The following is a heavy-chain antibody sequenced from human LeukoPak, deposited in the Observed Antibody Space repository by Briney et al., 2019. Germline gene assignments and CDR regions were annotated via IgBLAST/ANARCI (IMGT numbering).Heavy chain of an antibody. V-gene: IGHV1-8*03. D-gene: IGHD3-3*01. CDR3: ARGGVYYDFWSGLGLYYYYMDV. CDR2: MNPNSGNT. Sequence: ASVKVSCKASGYTFTSYDINWVRQATGQGLEWMGWMNPNSGNTGYAQKFQGRVTITRNTSISTAYLELSSLRSEDTAVYYRARGGVYYDFWSGLGLYYYYMDVWGKGTTVTVSS. J-gene: IGHJ6*03. CDR1: GYTFTSYD.